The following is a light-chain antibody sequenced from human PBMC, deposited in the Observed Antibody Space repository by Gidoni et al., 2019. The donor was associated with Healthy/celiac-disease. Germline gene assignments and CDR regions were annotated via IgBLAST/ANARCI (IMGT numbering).Light chain of an antibody. J-gene: IGLJ3*02. V-gene: IGLV7-46*01. CDR3: LLSYRGDRSLV. Sequence: QALVTQEPSLTLSPGGTVTLPCGSSTGAVASGHYPSWFQQKPGQAPRTRMYDPRNQHSRTPAPFSGPLLGGKAALPLPGAPPEDEAEYYCLLSYRGDRSLVFGGGTKLTVL. CDR1: TGAVASGHY. CDR2: DPR.